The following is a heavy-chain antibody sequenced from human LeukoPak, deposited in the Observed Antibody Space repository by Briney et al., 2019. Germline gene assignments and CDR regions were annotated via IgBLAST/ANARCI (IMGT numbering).Heavy chain of an antibody. CDR3: ARKAAAGTTTWDYMDV. D-gene: IGHD6-13*01. V-gene: IGHV1-8*01. Sequence: ASVKVSCKASGYSFTSYDINWVRQATGQGLEWMGWMNPNSGNTGYAQKFQGRVTMTRSTSISTAYMELSSLSSEDTAVYYCARKAAAGTTTWDYMDVWGKGTTVTVSS. J-gene: IGHJ6*03. CDR2: MNPNSGNT. CDR1: GYSFTSYD.